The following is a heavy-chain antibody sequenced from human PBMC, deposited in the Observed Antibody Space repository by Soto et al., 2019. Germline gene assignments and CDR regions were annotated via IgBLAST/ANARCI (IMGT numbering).Heavy chain of an antibody. J-gene: IGHJ5*02. V-gene: IGHV3-48*02. D-gene: IGHD6-13*01. CDR3: ASGGDSSSWSLPNWFDP. Sequence: EVQLVESGGGLVQPGGSLRLSCAASGFTFSSYSMNWVRQAPGKGLEWVSYISSSSSTIYYADSVKGRFTISRDNAKNSLYLQMNSLRDEDTAVYYCASGGDSSSWSLPNWFDPWGQGTLVTVSS. CDR2: ISSSSSTI. CDR1: GFTFSSYS.